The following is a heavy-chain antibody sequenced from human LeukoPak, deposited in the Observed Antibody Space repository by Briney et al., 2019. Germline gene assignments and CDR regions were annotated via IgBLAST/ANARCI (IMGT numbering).Heavy chain of an antibody. CDR2: ISSDNGNT. CDR1: GYTDNRFG. V-gene: IGHV1-18*01. Sequence: ASVRVSCKPSGYTDNRFGIAWVRQAPGQGLERIGWISSDNGNTQYADKLQGRVSMTTDRSTNTAYMEVTSLRSDDTAVYFCANVAKGRYFFYYMDVWGKGTTVTVSS. CDR3: ANVAKGRYFFYYMDV. J-gene: IGHJ6*03.